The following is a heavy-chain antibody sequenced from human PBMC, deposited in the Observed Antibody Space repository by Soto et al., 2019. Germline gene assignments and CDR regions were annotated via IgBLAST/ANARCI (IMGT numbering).Heavy chain of an antibody. CDR2: INHSGST. J-gene: IGHJ4*02. CDR1: GGSFSGYY. CDR3: ARGPIDY. Sequence: SETLSLTCAVYGGSFSGYYWSWIRQPPGKGLEWIGEINHSGSTNYNPSLKSRVTISVDTSKNQFSLKLSFVTAADTAVYYCARGPIDYWGQGTLVTVSS. V-gene: IGHV4-34*01.